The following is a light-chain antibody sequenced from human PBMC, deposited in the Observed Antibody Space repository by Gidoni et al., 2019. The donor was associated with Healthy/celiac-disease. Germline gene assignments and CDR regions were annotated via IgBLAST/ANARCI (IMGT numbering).Light chain of an antibody. J-gene: IGLJ2*01. CDR3: CSHAGSSTSVV. CDR1: SSDVGSYNL. Sequence: QSALTQPASVSGSPGQSITISCTGTSSDVGSYNLFSWYQQHPDKAPKLMIYEGSKRPSGVSNRFSGSKSGNTASLTISGLQAEDEADYYCCSHAGSSTSVVFGGGTKLTVL. V-gene: IGLV2-23*01. CDR2: EGS.